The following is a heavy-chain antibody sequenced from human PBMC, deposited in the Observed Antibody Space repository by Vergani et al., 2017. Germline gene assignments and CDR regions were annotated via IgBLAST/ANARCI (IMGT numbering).Heavy chain of an antibody. J-gene: IGHJ4*02. CDR3: WTGTTVTDYYFDY. D-gene: IGHD4-11*01. Sequence: EVQLVESGGGLVQPGGSLRLSCAASGFTFSSYWMSWVRQAPGKGLEWVANIKQDGSEKYYVDSVKGRFTISRDNAKNSLYLQMNSLRAEDTAVYYAWTGTTVTDYYFDYWGQGTLVTVSS. CDR2: IKQDGSEK. V-gene: IGHV3-7*01. CDR1: GFTFSSYW.